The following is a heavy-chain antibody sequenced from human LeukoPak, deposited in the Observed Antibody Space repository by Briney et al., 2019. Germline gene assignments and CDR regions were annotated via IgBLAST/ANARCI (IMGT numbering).Heavy chain of an antibody. J-gene: IGHJ6*02. Sequence: GSSVKVSCKASGGTFSSYAISWVRQAPGQGLEWMGRIIPILGIANYAQKFQGRVTITADKSTSTAYMELSSRRSEDTAVYYCARDPPTVTNRVYYYGMDVWGQGTTVTVSS. D-gene: IGHD4-17*01. CDR1: GGTFSSYA. V-gene: IGHV1-69*04. CDR3: ARDPPTVTNRVYYYGMDV. CDR2: IIPILGIA.